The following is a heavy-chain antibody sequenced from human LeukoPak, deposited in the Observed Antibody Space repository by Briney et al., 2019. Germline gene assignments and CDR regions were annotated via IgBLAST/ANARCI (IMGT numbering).Heavy chain of an antibody. J-gene: IGHJ4*02. CDR3: PKALRRGVTNFDY. V-gene: IGHV3-43*02. D-gene: IGHD3-10*01. CDR2: ISGDGGST. CDR1: GFTFDDYA. Sequence: PGGSLRLSCAASGFTFDDYAMHWVRQAPGKGLEWVCLISGDGGSTYYADSVKGRFTISRDNSKNSLYLQMNSLSTEDTALYYRPKALRRGVTNFDYSGQGTLVTVSS.